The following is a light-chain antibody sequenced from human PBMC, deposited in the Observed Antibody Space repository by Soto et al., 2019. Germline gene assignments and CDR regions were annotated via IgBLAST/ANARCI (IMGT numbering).Light chain of an antibody. Sequence: QTVVTQEPSLTVSPGGTVTLTCGSSTGAVTSDHYPYWFQQKPGQAPRTLIYDTSNKHSWTPARFSGSLLGGKAALTLSGAQPEDEAEYYCLLSYSGADAVFGGGTKLTVL. CDR2: DTS. CDR1: TGAVTSDHY. CDR3: LLSYSGADAV. J-gene: IGLJ7*01. V-gene: IGLV7-46*01.